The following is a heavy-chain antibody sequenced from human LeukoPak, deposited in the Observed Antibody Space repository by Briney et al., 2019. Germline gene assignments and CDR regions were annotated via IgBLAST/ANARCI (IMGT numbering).Heavy chain of an antibody. CDR2: IYYSGST. CDR3: ARHVPYDSSDYTLTY. V-gene: IGHV4-59*08. D-gene: IGHD3-22*01. Sequence: PSETLSLTCTVSGDSISNYVWSWIRQPPGNELEYIGYIYYSGSTDYNPSLKSRVTISADTSKNQLSLKLNSVTAADTAVYYCARHVPYDSSDYTLTYWGQGTLVTVSS. CDR1: GDSISNYV. J-gene: IGHJ4*02.